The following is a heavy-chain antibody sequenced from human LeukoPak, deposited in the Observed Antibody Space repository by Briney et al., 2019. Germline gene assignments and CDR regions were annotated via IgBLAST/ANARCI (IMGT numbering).Heavy chain of an antibody. CDR2: IYSGGST. CDR3: AKAMGDPLVRDGYNYDAFDI. D-gene: IGHD5-24*01. CDR1: GFTVSSNY. V-gene: IGHV3-53*01. Sequence: PGGSLRLSCAASGFTVSSNYMSWVRQAPGKGLEWVSVIYSGGSTYYADSVKGRFTISRDNSKITLYLQMNSLRAEDTAVYYCAKAMGDPLVRDGYNYDAFDIWGQGTMVTVSS. J-gene: IGHJ3*02.